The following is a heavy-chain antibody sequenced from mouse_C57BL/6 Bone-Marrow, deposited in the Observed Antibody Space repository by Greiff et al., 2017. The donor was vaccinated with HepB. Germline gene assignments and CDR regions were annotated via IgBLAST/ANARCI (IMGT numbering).Heavy chain of an antibody. J-gene: IGHJ1*03. D-gene: IGHD2-3*01. CDR2: LYPGDGDT. Sequence: VQLQQSGPELVKPGASVKISCKASGYAFSSSWMNWVKQRPGKGLEWIGRLYPGDGDTNYNGKFKGKATLTADKSSSTAYMQLSSLTSEDSAVYFCSIYDGYWYFDVWGTGTTVTVSS. V-gene: IGHV1-82*01. CDR1: GYAFSSSW. CDR3: SIYDGYWYFDV.